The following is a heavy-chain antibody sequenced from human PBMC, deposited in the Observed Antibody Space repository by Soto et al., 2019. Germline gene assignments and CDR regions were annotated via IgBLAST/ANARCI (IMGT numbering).Heavy chain of an antibody. CDR2: ISGSGGST. D-gene: IGHD3-3*01. Sequence: GGYLRLSCAPSGFTFSSIAMRWVRQAPGKGLEWVSAISGSGGSTYYADSVKGRFTISRDNSKNTLYLQMNSLRAEDTAVYYCAKARAQYYDFWSGYPVDYWGQGTLVTVSS. CDR1: GFTFSSIA. V-gene: IGHV3-23*01. CDR3: AKARAQYYDFWSGYPVDY. J-gene: IGHJ4*02.